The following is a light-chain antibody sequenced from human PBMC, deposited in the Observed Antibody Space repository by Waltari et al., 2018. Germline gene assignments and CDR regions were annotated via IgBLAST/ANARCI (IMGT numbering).Light chain of an antibody. CDR1: ALPKRY. CDR2: KDI. J-gene: IGLJ2*01. V-gene: IGLV3-25*03. Sequence: SYELTQPPSVSVSPGQTARLTCPGDALPKRYAYWYQQKPGQAPVLVIYKDIERPSGIPERFSGSRSGTTVTLTISGVQAEDEADYYCQSADSSGTYVVFGGGTKLTVL. CDR3: QSADSSGTYVV.